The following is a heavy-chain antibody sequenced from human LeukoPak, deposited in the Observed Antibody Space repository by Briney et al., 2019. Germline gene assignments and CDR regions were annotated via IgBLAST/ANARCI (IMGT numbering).Heavy chain of an antibody. D-gene: IGHD2-15*01. J-gene: IGHJ3*02. Sequence: PSETLSLTCTVSGGSISCYYWSWIRQPPGKGLEWIGYIYYSGGTNYNPSLKSRVTISVDTSKNQFSPKLSSVTAADTAVYYCARPRIGGDDAFDIWGQGTMVTVSS. CDR2: IYYSGGT. V-gene: IGHV4-59*01. CDR3: ARPRIGGDDAFDI. CDR1: GGSISCYY.